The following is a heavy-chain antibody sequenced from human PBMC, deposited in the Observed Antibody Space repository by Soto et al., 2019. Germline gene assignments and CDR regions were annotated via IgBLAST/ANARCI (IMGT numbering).Heavy chain of an antibody. Sequence: QVQLVESGEGVVQLGSPLSLSCEAPGFTFSSYGRHWVRQAPGKGLEGGAVIPYDESKKYYADSVKGRFPISRDNSKNTLYLQMNSLRAEDTAVYYCAKFSLWFGEDNERYYFDYWGQGTLVTVSS. V-gene: IGHV3-30*18. CDR3: AKFSLWFGEDNERYYFDY. D-gene: IGHD3-10*01. CDR1: GFTFSSYG. CDR2: IPYDESKK. J-gene: IGHJ4*02.